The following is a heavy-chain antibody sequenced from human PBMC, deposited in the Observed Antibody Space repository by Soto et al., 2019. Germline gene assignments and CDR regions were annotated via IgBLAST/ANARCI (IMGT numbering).Heavy chain of an antibody. CDR3: AKDPTHYDILTAYYMRPYYFDY. V-gene: IGHV3-23*01. D-gene: IGHD3-9*01. CDR1: GFTFSSYA. Sequence: GGSLRLSCAASGFTFSSYAMSWVRQAPGKGLEWVSAISGSGDTTYYADSVKGRFTISRDYSKNTLYLQLSSLTAEDSAVYYCAKDPTHYDILTAYYMRPYYFDYWGQGTLVTVSS. CDR2: ISGSGDTT. J-gene: IGHJ4*02.